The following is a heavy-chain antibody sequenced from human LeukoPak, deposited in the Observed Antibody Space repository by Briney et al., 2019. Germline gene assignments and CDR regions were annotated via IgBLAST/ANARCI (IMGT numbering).Heavy chain of an antibody. Sequence: SVKVSCKASGGTFSSYAISWVRQAPGQGLEWMGRIIPILGIANYAQKFQGRVTITADKSTSTAYMELSSLRSEDTAVYYCARARLGYHYYYYYMDVWGKGTTVTVSS. V-gene: IGHV1-69*04. CDR1: GGTFSSYA. CDR3: ARARLGYHYYYYYMDV. J-gene: IGHJ6*03. D-gene: IGHD4-17*01. CDR2: IIPILGIA.